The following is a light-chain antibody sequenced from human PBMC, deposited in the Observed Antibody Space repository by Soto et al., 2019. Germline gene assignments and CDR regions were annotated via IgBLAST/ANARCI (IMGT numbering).Light chain of an antibody. CDR2: RAS. CDR1: QTIGPW. Sequence: EIQITQSPSTLSASVGDRVTITCRASQTIGPWLAWYQQTPGQGPKLLIYRASNLESGVPYRFSGSGSGTQFTLAMSGLQRDCFASYYCPQYSSYSHVYYFAQRTKV. CDR3: PQYSSYSHVYY. J-gene: IGKJ2*01. V-gene: IGKV1-5*03.